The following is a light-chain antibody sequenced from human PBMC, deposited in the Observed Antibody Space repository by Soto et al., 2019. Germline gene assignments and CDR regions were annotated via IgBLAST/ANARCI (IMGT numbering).Light chain of an antibody. Sequence: EIVLTQSPGTLSLSPGERATLSCRASQSVSNYLAWYQQKPGQAPRLLIYDASNRATGIPDRFSGSGSVTDFTLTISRLEPEDFAVYYCQQYGYTPLTFGQGTKVDIK. J-gene: IGKJ1*01. CDR2: DAS. CDR3: QQYGYTPLT. CDR1: QSVSNY. V-gene: IGKV3-20*01.